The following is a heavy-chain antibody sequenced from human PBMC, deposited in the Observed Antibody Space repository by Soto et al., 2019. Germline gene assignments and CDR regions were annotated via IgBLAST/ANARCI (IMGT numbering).Heavy chain of an antibody. CDR3: ARDGLRFLEYGMDV. CDR1: GGSISSGGYY. D-gene: IGHD3-3*01. J-gene: IGHJ6*02. Sequence: QVQLQESGPGLVKPSQTLSLTCTVSGGSISSGGYYWSWIRQHPGKGLEWIGYIYYSGSTYYNPSLKSRVTISVDTSKHQFSLKLSSVTAADTAVYYCARDGLRFLEYGMDVWGQGTTVTVSS. CDR2: IYYSGST. V-gene: IGHV4-31*03.